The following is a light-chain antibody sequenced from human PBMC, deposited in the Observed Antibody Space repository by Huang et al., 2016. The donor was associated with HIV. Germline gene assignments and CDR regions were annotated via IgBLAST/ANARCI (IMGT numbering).Light chain of an antibody. Sequence: EILLTQSPGTLSLSPGEGATLPCKASQTISDFHVAWDQQKPGQPPRLLMYASSSRAAGIPDRFSGRGSGTDFTLTISRLEPEDLAVYYCQQYDTAPFTFGQGTKLEI. CDR3: QQYDTAPFT. CDR1: QTISDFH. J-gene: IGKJ2*01. V-gene: IGKV3-20*01. CDR2: ASS.